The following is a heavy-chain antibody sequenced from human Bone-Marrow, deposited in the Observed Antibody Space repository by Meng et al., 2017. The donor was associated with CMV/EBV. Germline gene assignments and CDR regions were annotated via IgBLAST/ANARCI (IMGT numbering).Heavy chain of an antibody. CDR1: GYTFTGYY. Sequence: ASVKVSCKASGYTFTGYYMHWVRQATGQGLEWMGWMNPGSGDTGYAQKFQGRLTMARHTSLGTAYMELSSLRSEDTAIYFCAGGDYYTRGGYYLLRFDPWGQGTLVTVSS. J-gene: IGHJ5*02. CDR2: MNPGSGDT. D-gene: IGHD3-22*01. CDR3: AGGDYYTRGGYYLLRFDP. V-gene: IGHV1-8*02.